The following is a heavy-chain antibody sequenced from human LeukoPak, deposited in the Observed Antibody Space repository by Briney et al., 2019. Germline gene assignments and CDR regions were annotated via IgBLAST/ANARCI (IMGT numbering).Heavy chain of an antibody. D-gene: IGHD1-26*01. CDR1: GFTFSSYA. V-gene: IGHV3-30-3*01. Sequence: GGSLRLSCAASGFTFSSYAMHWVRQAPGKGLEWVAVISYDGSNKYYADSVKGRFTISRDNSKNTLYLQMNSQRAEDTAVYYCARAGGSYERYYYYGMDVWGQGTTVTVSS. CDR2: ISYDGSNK. J-gene: IGHJ6*02. CDR3: ARAGGSYERYYYYGMDV.